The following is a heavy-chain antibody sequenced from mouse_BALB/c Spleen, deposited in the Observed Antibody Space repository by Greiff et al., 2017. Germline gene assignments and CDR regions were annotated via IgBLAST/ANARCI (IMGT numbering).Heavy chain of an antibody. V-gene: IGHV5-17*02. J-gene: IGHJ4*01. CDR1: GFTFSSFG. D-gene: IGHD4-1*01. CDR2: ISSGSSTI. Sequence: EVKLVESGGGLVQPGGSRKLSCAASGFTFSSFGMHWVRQAPEKGLEWVAYISSGSSTIYYADTVKGRFTISRDNPKNTLFLQMTSLRSEDTAMYYCASDWDARDYWGQGTSVTVSS. CDR3: ASDWDARDY.